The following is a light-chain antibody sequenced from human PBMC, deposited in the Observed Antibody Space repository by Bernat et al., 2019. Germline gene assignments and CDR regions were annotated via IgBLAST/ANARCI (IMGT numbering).Light chain of an antibody. CDR3: QQYGISPRT. CDR2: GAS. CDR1: QSVSSSY. V-gene: IGKV3-20*01. J-gene: IGKJ1*01. Sequence: EIVLTQSPGTLSLSPGERATLSCRASQSVSSSYLAWYQQKPGQAPRLLIYGASSSATGIPDRLSGRGSVTDFTLTISRLEPEDFAVYYCQQYGISPRTFGQGTKVEIK.